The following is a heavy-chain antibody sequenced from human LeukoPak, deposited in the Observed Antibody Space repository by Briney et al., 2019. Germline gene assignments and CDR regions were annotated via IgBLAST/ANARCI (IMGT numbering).Heavy chain of an antibody. V-gene: IGHV3-48*02. J-gene: IGHJ6*02. Sequence: PGGSLRLSCTASGFTFSGYSMNWVRQAPGKGLEWVSYISSSSSTIYYADSVKGRSTISRDNAKNSLFLQMNSLRDEDTVVYYCAKDRLVPTASTRTVHMDVWGHGTTVTVSS. CDR2: ISSSSSTI. CDR3: AKDRLVPTASTRTVHMDV. CDR1: GFTFSGYS. D-gene: IGHD2-2*01.